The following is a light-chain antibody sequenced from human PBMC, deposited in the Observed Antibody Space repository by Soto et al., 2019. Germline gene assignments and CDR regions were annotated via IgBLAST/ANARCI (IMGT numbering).Light chain of an antibody. V-gene: IGLV2-14*01. CDR1: SSDVGAYNY. CDR3: FSFTTDWTHV. J-gene: IGLJ1*01. CDR2: EVS. Sequence: QSVLTQPASVSGSPGQSITISCTGNSSDVGAYNYVSWFQQHPGKAPTLIIPEVSNRPSGVSNRFSGSKSGNAASLTISGLQADDEADYFCFSFTTDWTHVFGTGTKV.